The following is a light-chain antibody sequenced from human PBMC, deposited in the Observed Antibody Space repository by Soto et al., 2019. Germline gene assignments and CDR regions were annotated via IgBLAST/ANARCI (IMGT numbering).Light chain of an antibody. Sequence: QSALTQPPSASGSPGQSVTISCTGTSNDVGAYNFISWYQQHPGKAPKLMIYEVNKRPSGVPARFSGSKSGNTASLTVSGLQAEDEADYYCSSYGGSNNLLFGGGTKLTVL. CDR2: EVN. CDR1: SNDVGAYNF. V-gene: IGLV2-8*01. J-gene: IGLJ2*01. CDR3: SSYGGSNNLL.